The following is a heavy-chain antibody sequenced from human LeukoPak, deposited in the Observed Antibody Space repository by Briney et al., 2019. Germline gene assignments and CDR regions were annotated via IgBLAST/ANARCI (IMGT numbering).Heavy chain of an antibody. Sequence: GESLKILSKGSGYSFTSYWIGWVRQMPGKGLEWMGIIYPGDSDTRYSPSFQGQVTISADKSISTAYLQWSSLKASDTAMYYCARPSYGSGSYGGYFDYWGQGTLVTVSS. J-gene: IGHJ4*02. CDR1: GYSFTSYW. D-gene: IGHD3-10*01. CDR2: IYPGDSDT. V-gene: IGHV5-51*01. CDR3: ARPSYGSGSYGGYFDY.